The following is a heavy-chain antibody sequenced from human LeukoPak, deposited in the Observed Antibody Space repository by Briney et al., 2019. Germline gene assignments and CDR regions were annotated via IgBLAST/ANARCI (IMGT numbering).Heavy chain of an antibody. V-gene: IGHV3-23*01. CDR3: AKENTIFGVVIIPFDY. Sequence: QPGGSLRLSCAASGFTFSSHSMSWVRQAPGKGLEWVSTISGSGGSTYYADSVKGRFTISRDNSKNTLYLQMNSLRAEDTAVYYCAKENTIFGVVIIPFDYWGQGTLVTVSS. J-gene: IGHJ4*02. CDR1: GFTFSSHS. D-gene: IGHD3-3*01. CDR2: ISGSGGST.